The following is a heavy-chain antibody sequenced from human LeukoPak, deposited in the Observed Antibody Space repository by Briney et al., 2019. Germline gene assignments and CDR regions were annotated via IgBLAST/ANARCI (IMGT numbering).Heavy chain of an antibody. Sequence: GGSLRLSCAASGFTCSSYAMSWVRQAPGKGLEWVANVQHIGGETYYVDSVKGRFTISRDNAKNSVYLQMNSLGADDTAVYYCATYSILNAREFRYWGQGTLVTVTS. V-gene: IGHV3-7*01. CDR3: ATYSILNAREFRY. CDR2: VQHIGGET. D-gene: IGHD4-11*01. J-gene: IGHJ1*01. CDR1: GFTCSSYA.